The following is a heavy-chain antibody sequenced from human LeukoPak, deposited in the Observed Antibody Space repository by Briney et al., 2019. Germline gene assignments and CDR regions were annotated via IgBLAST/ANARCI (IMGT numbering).Heavy chain of an antibody. V-gene: IGHV4-61*01. Sequence: SETLSLTCTVSGGSVSSGSYYWSWIRQPPGKGLEWIGYIYYSGSTTYNPSLKSRVTISVDTSKNKFSLKLSSVTAADTAVYYCARDLTAQNWFDPWGQGTLVTVSS. CDR3: ARDLTAQNWFDP. CDR2: IYYSGST. J-gene: IGHJ5*02. CDR1: GGSVSSGSYY.